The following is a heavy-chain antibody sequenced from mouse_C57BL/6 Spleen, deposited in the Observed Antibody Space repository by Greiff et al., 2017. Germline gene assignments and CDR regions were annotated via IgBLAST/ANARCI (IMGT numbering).Heavy chain of an antibody. J-gene: IGHJ2*01. CDR1: GFTFSDYY. Sequence: EVQLVESEGGLVQPGSSMKLSCTASGFTFSDYYMAWVRQVPEKGLEWVANINYDGSSTYYLDSLKSRFIISRDNAKNILYLQMSSLKSEDTATYYCARAGYYDSYYFDYWGQGTTRTVSS. V-gene: IGHV5-16*01. CDR3: ARAGYYDSYYFDY. D-gene: IGHD2-4*01. CDR2: INYDGSST.